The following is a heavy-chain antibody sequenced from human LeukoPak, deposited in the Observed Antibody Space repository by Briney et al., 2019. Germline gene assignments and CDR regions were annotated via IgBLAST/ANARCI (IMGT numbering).Heavy chain of an antibody. D-gene: IGHD6-13*01. Sequence: PGGSLRLSCAASGFTVSGTYMNWVRQGPGKGLEWVSVIYAGGATFYADSVKGRFTISRDYSKNTLSLQLNSLRAEDTAVYYCAGNLRPYSASAGYAYWGQGTLVAVSA. CDR2: IYAGGAT. V-gene: IGHV3-66*01. J-gene: IGHJ4*02. CDR1: GFTVSGTY. CDR3: AGNLRPYSASAGYAY.